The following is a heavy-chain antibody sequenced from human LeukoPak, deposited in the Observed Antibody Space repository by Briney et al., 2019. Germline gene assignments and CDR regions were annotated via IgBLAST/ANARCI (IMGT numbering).Heavy chain of an antibody. Sequence: PGGSLRLSCAASGFTFSSYEMNWVRQAPGKGLEWVSYISSSGSTIYYADSVKGRFTISRDNAKNSLYLQMNSLRAEDTAVYYCARDRYGSHYYGMDVRGQGTTVTVSS. D-gene: IGHD3-16*02. CDR2: ISSSGSTI. CDR3: ARDRYGSHYYGMDV. CDR1: GFTFSSYE. J-gene: IGHJ6*02. V-gene: IGHV3-48*03.